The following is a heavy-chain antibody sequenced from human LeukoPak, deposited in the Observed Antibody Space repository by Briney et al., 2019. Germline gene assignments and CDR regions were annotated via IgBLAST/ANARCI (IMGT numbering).Heavy chain of an antibody. V-gene: IGHV3-74*01. J-gene: IGHJ4*02. CDR3: ARVNGGSFPPYFDY. D-gene: IGHD2-15*01. CDR1: GLTFSSYW. CDR2: INSDGSTT. Sequence: PGGSLRLSCAASGLTFSSYWMHWVRQAPGKGLVWVSRINSDGSTTNYADSVQGRFIISRDNAKNTLYLQMNSLRAEDTAVYYCARVNGGSFPPYFDYWGQGTLVPVSS.